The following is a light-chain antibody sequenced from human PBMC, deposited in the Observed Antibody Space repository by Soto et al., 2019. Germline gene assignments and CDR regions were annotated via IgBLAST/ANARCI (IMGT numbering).Light chain of an antibody. CDR3: SSYTSSSTLYV. V-gene: IGLV2-14*01. CDR2: EVS. J-gene: IGLJ1*01. CDR1: SSDVGGYNY. Sequence: QSVLTQPASVPGSPGQSITISCTGTSSDVGGYNYVSWYQQHPGKAPKLMIYEVSNRPSGVSNRFSGSKSGNTASLTISGLQAEDEADYYCSSYTSSSTLYVFGPGTKLTVL.